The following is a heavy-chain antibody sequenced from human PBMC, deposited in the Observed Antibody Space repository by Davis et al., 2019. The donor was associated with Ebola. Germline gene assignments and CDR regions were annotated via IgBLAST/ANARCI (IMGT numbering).Heavy chain of an antibody. V-gene: IGHV5-10-1*01. Sequence: KVSCKGSGYSFTSYWISWVRQMPGKGLEWMGRIDPSDSYTNYSPSFQGHVTISADKSISTAYLQWSSLKASDTAMYYCARHSTKYQLHNDHWGQGTLVTVSS. CDR3: ARHSTKYQLHNDH. J-gene: IGHJ4*02. CDR1: GYSFTSYW. D-gene: IGHD2-2*01. CDR2: IDPSDSYT.